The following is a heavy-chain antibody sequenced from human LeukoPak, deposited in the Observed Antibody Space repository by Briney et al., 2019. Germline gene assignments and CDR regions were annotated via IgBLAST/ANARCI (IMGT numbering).Heavy chain of an antibody. CDR1: GFTFADYG. CDR2: INWSGDNT. V-gene: IGHV3-20*04. J-gene: IGHJ4*02. D-gene: IGHD6-13*01. Sequence: GGSLRLSCEDSGFTFADYGLSWVRQAPGKGPQWVAGINWSGDNTFYADSVKDRFTISRDNTKKTLYLQMDSLRGDDTATYYCARDLSSNWSNLGYWGQGTLVTVSS. CDR3: ARDLSSNWSNLGY.